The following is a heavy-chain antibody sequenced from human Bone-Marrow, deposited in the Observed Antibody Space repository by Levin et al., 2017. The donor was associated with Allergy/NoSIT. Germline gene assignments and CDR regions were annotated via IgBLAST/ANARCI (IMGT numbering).Heavy chain of an antibody. CDR1: GGSISSSDW. J-gene: IGHJ4*02. V-gene: IGHV4-4*02. CDR2: IYHSGST. Sequence: SETLSLTCAVSGGSISSSDWWSWVRQPPGKGLEWIGEIYHSGSTNYHPSLKSRVTISLDKSKNQFSLTLTSVTAADTAFYYCARSAGALEYWGQGAQVTVSS. CDR3: ARSAGALEY.